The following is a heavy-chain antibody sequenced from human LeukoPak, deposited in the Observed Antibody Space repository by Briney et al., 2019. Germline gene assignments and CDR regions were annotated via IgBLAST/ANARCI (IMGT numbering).Heavy chain of an antibody. CDR2: ISSSSSTM. J-gene: IGHJ6*03. Sequence: GGSLRLSCAASGFTFRTDNMNWVRQAPGKGLEWISYISSSSSTMYYADSVKGRFTISRDNSKNTLYLQMNSLRAEDTAVYYCAKGSGWETSYYYYYMDVWGKGTTVTISS. D-gene: IGHD1-26*01. CDR1: GFTFRTDN. V-gene: IGHV3-48*01. CDR3: AKGSGWETSYYYYYMDV.